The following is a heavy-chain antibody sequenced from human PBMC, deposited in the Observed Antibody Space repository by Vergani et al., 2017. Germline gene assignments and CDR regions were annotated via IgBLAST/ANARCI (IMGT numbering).Heavy chain of an antibody. CDR1: GDSVSSKSAA. J-gene: IGHJ4*02. D-gene: IGHD1-14*01. CDR3: ARDGRIDAEGTELDY. CDR2: TYFKSRWYN. Sequence: QVQLQQSGPGLVKPSQTLSLTCAISGDSVSSKSAAWNWIRQSPSRGLEWLGRTYFKSRWYNEYAISVKSRITINPDTSKNQFSMQLNSVTPEDTAIYYCARDGRIDAEGTELDYWGQGTLVTVSS. V-gene: IGHV6-1*01.